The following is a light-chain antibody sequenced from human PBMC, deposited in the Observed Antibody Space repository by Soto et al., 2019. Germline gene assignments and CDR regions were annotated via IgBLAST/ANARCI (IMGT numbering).Light chain of an antibody. CDR1: QIISSTY. CDR3: QHYRTSLYT. J-gene: IGKJ2*01. CDR2: GAS. V-gene: IGKV3-20*01. Sequence: DIELTQSPGTLSLSPGERATLSCRASQIISSTYLGWYQQKPGQAPRLLIYGASSRATGIPDRFSGSGSGQDVTLTISRLEPEDFAVYYCQHYRTSLYTFGQGTKLEIK.